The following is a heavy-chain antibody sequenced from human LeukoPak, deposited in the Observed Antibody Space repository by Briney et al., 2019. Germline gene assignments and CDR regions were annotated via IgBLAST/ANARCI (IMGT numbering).Heavy chain of an antibody. D-gene: IGHD4-17*01. CDR2: IIPIFGTA. CDR3: ARASYGDKHYYYYYYYMDV. V-gene: IGHV1-69*13. Sequence: GASVKVSCKASGGTFSSYAISWVRQAPGQGLEWMGGIIPIFGTANYAQKFQGRVTITADESTSTAYMELSSLRSEDTAVYYCARASYGDKHYYYYYYYMDVWGKGTTVTISS. CDR1: GGTFSSYA. J-gene: IGHJ6*03.